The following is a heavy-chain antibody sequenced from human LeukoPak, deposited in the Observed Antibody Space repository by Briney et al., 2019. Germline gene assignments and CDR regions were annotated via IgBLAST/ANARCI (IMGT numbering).Heavy chain of an antibody. CDR2: INPSGGST. D-gene: IGHD3-3*01. CDR1: GYTFTSYY. Sequence: ASVKVSCKASGYTFTSYYMHWVRQAPGQGLEWMGIINPSGGSTSYAQKFQGRVTMTRDTSTSTVYMELSSLRSEDTAVYYCAKDPRYITTLRDPYYFDYWGQGTLVTVSS. CDR3: AKDPRYITTLRDPYYFDY. V-gene: IGHV1-46*01. J-gene: IGHJ4*02.